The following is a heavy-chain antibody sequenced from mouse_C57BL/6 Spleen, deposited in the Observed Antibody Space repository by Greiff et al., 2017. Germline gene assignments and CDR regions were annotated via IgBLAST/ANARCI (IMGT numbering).Heavy chain of an antibody. D-gene: IGHD1-1*01. J-gene: IGHJ1*03. CDR2: IYPGDGDT. V-gene: IGHV1-80*01. Sequence: QVQLQQSGAELVKPGASVKISCKASGYAFRSYWMNWVKQRPGKGLEWIGQIYPGDGDTNYNGKFKGKATLTADKSSSTAYMQLSSLTSEDSAVYFCAREDYYGSSYGYFDVWGTGTTVTVSS. CDR3: AREDYYGSSYGYFDV. CDR1: GYAFRSYW.